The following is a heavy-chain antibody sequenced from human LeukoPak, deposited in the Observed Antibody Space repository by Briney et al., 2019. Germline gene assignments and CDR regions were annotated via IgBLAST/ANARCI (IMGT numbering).Heavy chain of an antibody. CDR2: TYFTGST. J-gene: IGHJ4*02. CDR1: RGSISRGGHY. D-gene: IGHD4-17*01. V-gene: IGHV4-31*03. Sequence: SETLSLTCNVSRGSISRGGHYWSWIRQRPGTGLEWMGYTYFTGSTYYHPSLQSRLIISADTSMTQFSLRLRSVTAADTAVYYCARVSFTYGPLDSWGPGILVTVSS. CDR3: ARVSFTYGPLDS.